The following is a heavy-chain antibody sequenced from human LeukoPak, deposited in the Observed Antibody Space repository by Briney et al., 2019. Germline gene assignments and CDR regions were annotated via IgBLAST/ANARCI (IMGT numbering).Heavy chain of an antibody. CDR2: INPNSGGT. CDR3: ARPGVVVPAPPEDWFDP. V-gene: IGHV1-2*06. J-gene: IGHJ5*02. CDR1: GYTFTSYA. D-gene: IGHD2-2*01. Sequence: ASVKVSCKASGYTFTSYAMNWVRQAPGQGLEWMGRINPNSGGTNYAQKFQGRVTMTRDTSISTAYMELSRLRSDDTAVYYCARPGVVVPAPPEDWFDPWGQGTLVTVSS.